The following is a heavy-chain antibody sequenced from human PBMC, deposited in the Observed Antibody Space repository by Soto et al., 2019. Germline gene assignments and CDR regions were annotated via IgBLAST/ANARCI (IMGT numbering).Heavy chain of an antibody. Sequence: QVQLVQSGAEVKKPGASVKVSCKASGYSFTRHDINWVRQAPGQGLEWMGWISPSSGNTGYAQRLLGRLTMTTDTSTRTAYMELSGLKSEDTAISYGARKGILFSVVIVFDGMDVWGQGTTVTVPS. J-gene: IGHJ6*02. CDR3: ARKGILFSVVIVFDGMDV. V-gene: IGHV1-8*01. CDR1: GYSFTRHD. D-gene: IGHD2-15*01. CDR2: ISPSSGNT.